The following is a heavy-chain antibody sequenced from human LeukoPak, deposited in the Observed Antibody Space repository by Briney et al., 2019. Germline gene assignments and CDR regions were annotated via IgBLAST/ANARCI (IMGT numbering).Heavy chain of an antibody. J-gene: IGHJ4*02. CDR2: IYYSGST. D-gene: IGHD3-9*01. CDR1: GGSISSSSYY. V-gene: IGHV4-39*02. Sequence: SETLSLTCTVSGGSISSSSYYWGWIRQSPGKGLDWIGSIYYSGSTYYNPSLKSRVTISVDTSKNQFSLKLSSVTAADTAVYYCARDLHDTTYYDISGPSSGPIDYWGQGTLVTVSS. CDR3: ARDLHDTTYYDISGPSSGPIDY.